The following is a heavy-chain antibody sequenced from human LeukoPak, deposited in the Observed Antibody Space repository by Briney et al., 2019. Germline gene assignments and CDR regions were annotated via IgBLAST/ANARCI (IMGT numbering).Heavy chain of an antibody. D-gene: IGHD3-10*01. Sequence: GGSLRLSCAASGFTFSSYTMNWVRQAPGKGLEWVSSISSSSSYIFYADSMKGRFTISRDNSKNTLYLQMNSLRAEDTAVYYCARGAENGGYWGQGTLVTVSS. CDR1: GFTFSSYT. CDR3: ARGAENGGY. J-gene: IGHJ4*02. CDR2: ISSSSSYI. V-gene: IGHV3-21*01.